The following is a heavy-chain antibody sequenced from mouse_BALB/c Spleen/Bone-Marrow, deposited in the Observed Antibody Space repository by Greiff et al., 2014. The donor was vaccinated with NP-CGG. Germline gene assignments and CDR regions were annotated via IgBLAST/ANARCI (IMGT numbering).Heavy chain of an antibody. D-gene: IGHD2-2*01. CDR2: IAPGSGST. V-gene: IGHV1S41*01. CDR3: ARERYGYDGWYFDV. J-gene: IGHJ1*01. Sequence: DLVKPGASVKLSCKASGYTFTNYWINWIKQRPGQGLEWIGLIAPGSGSTYYNEMFKGKTTLTVDTSSSTAYIQLSSLSSEDSDVYFCARERYGYDGWYFDVWGAGTTVTVSS. CDR1: GYTFTNYW.